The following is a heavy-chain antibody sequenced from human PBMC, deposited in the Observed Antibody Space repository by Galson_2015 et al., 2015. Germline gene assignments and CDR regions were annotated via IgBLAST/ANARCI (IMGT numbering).Heavy chain of an antibody. Sequence: SLRLSCAASGFTVSSKYMTWVRQAPGKRLECVSLIYSDGSTYYADSVRGRFTISRDNSKNTLFLQMNGLRADDTAVYFCARVYYYMDVWGKGTTVTVSS. J-gene: IGHJ6*03. V-gene: IGHV3-53*01. CDR3: ARVYYYMDV. CDR2: IYSDGST. CDR1: GFTVSSKY.